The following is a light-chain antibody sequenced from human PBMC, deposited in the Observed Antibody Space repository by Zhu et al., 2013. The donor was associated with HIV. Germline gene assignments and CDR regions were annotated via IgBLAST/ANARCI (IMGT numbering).Light chain of an antibody. Sequence: QSALTQPPSASGSPGQSVTISCTGTSNDIGGYNYVSWYQQHPDKAPKLMIYEVNNRPSGVSNRFSGSKSGNTASLTISGLQAEDEADYYCSSYTSSSTVLFGGGTKLTVV. CDR1: SNDIGGYNY. CDR3: SSYTSSSTVL. J-gene: IGLJ2*01. V-gene: IGLV2-14*01. CDR2: EVN.